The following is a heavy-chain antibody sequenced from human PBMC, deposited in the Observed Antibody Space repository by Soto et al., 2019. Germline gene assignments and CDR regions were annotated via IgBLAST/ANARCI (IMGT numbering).Heavy chain of an antibody. Sequence: SETLSLTCTVSGGSISSYYWSWIRQPPGKGLEWIGYIYYSGSTNYNPSLKSRVTISVDTSKNQFSLKLSSVTAADTAVYYCARAGDIVDPMDYFDYWGQGTLVTVSS. V-gene: IGHV4-59*01. J-gene: IGHJ4*02. D-gene: IGHD2-15*01. CDR2: IYYSGST. CDR3: ARAGDIVDPMDYFDY. CDR1: GGSISSYY.